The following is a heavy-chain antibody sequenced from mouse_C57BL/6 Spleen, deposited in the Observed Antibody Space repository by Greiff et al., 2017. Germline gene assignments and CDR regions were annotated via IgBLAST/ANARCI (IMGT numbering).Heavy chain of an antibody. CDR1: GYTFTSYW. D-gene: IGHD1-1*01. V-gene: IGHV1-7*01. J-gene: IGHJ4*01. CDR2: INHSSGYT. CDR3: ARWYYCGSSYDAMDY. Sequence: QVQLQQSGAELAKPGASVKLSCKASGYTFTSYWMHWVKQSPGQGLEWIGYINHSSGYTKYNQNFQDKATFTADKSSSTAYMQLSSLTYEDSAVYYCARWYYCGSSYDAMDYWGQGTSVTVSS.